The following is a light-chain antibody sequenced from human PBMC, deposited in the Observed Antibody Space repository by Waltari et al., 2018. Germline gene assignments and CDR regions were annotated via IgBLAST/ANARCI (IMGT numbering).Light chain of an antibody. CDR2: DNR. V-gene: IGLV1-40*01. CDR3: QSFDNSLSGVV. Sequence: QSVLTQPPSVSGAPGQRVTISCTGSRSNIGAGYHVHWYQQLPGTAPKLLIYDNRSRPSGVPDRFSGSKSGTSASLAITGLQAEDEAAYYCQSFDNSLSGVVFGGGTKLTVL. CDR1: RSNIGAGYH. J-gene: IGLJ2*01.